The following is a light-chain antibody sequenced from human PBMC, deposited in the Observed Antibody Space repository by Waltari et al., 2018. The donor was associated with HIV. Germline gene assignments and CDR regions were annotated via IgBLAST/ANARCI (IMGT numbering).Light chain of an antibody. CDR3: QAWDSSTVV. J-gene: IGLJ2*01. Sequence: SYELTQPHSVSVSPGQTASITCSGDKLGDTYACWYQQKPGQSPVLVIYQDSKRPSGVPELFSGSNSGNTATLTISGTQAMDEAYYYCQAWDSSTVVFGGGTKLTVL. V-gene: IGLV3-1*01. CDR2: QDS. CDR1: KLGDTY.